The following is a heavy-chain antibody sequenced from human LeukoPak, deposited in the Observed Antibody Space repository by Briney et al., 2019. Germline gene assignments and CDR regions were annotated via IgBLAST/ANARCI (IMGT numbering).Heavy chain of an antibody. Sequence: GGSLRLSCAASGFTFSTYAMDWVRQAPGKGLEWVSAISNSGGSTHYADSVKGRFTISRDNSKNTLYLQMNSLRAEDTAVYYCARDLYYDPADYWGQGTLVTVSS. CDR3: ARDLYYDPADY. V-gene: IGHV3-23*01. CDR2: ISNSGGST. J-gene: IGHJ4*02. D-gene: IGHD3-22*01. CDR1: GFTFSTYA.